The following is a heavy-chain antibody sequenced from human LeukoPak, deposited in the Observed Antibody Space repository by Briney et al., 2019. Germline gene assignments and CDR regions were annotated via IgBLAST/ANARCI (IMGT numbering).Heavy chain of an antibody. CDR2: IYPGDSDT. J-gene: IGHJ5*02. CDR1: GYSFTSYW. D-gene: IGHD6-19*01. V-gene: IGHV5-51*01. CDR3: ARLAFSSGSYSGRFDP. Sequence: GESLKISCKGSGYSFTSYWIGWVRRMPGKGLEWMGIIYPGDSDTRYSPSFQGQVTISADKSISTAYLQWSSLKASDTAMYYCARLAFSSGSYSGRFDPWGQGTLVTVSS.